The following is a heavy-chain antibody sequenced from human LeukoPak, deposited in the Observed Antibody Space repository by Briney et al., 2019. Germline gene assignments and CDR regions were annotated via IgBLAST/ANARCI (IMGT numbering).Heavy chain of an antibody. CDR2: ISYSGST. CDR1: GGSTSSGGYY. J-gene: IGHJ6*02. D-gene: IGHD4-17*01. Sequence: SGTLSLTCTVSGGSTSSGGYYWSWIRQHPGKGLEWIAYISYSGSTYHNPSLRSRVTISLDTSKNQFSLKQSSVTAADTAVYYCARDHTLDYGDYYFGLDVWGQGTTVTVFS. V-gene: IGHV4-31*03. CDR3: ARDHTLDYGDYYFGLDV.